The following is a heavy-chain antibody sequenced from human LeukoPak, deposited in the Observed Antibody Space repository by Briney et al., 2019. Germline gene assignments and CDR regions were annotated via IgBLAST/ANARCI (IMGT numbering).Heavy chain of an antibody. D-gene: IGHD3-3*01. CDR2: ISGSGGST. CDR1: GFTFSSYA. CDR3: ARIVLRFLEWSWFDP. Sequence: PGGSLRLSCAASGFTFSSYAMSWVRQAPGKGLEWVSGISGSGGSTYYADSVKGRFTISRDNSKNTLYLQMNSLRAEDTAVYYCARIVLRFLEWSWFDPWGQGTLVTVSS. J-gene: IGHJ5*02. V-gene: IGHV3-23*01.